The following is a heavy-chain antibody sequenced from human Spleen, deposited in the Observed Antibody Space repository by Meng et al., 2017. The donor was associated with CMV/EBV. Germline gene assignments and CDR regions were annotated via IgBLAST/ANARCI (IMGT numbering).Heavy chain of an antibody. V-gene: IGHV3-7*01. D-gene: IGHD2-2*01. J-gene: IGHJ5*02. CDR2: IKHDGSGK. Sequence: GESLKISCEASAFTFSSYWMSWVRQGPGNGLEWVANIKHDGSGKYYVDSVKGRFTISRDNARNSLFLQMNSLRAEDTAVYYCARDSAWVVPAAIEANTWFDPWGQGTLVTVSS. CDR1: AFTFSSYW. CDR3: ARDSAWVVPAAIEANTWFDP.